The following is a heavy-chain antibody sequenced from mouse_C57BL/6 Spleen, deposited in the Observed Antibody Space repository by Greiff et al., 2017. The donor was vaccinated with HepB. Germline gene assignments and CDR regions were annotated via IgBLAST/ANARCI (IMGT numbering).Heavy chain of an antibody. D-gene: IGHD3-2*02. CDR1: GYTFTSYG. CDR2: IYPRSGNT. V-gene: IGHV1-81*01. CDR3: ARGDSSGYAMDY. Sequence: VQLQQSGAELARPGASVKLSCKASGYTFTSYGISWVKQRTGQGLEWIGEIYPRSGNTYYKEKFKGKATLTADKSSSTAYMELRSLTSEDSAVYFCARGDSSGYAMDYWGQGTSVTVSS. J-gene: IGHJ4*01.